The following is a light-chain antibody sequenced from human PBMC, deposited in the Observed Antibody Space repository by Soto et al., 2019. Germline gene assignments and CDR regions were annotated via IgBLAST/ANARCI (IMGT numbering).Light chain of an antibody. J-gene: IGKJ2*01. CDR2: AAS. CDR1: RTISSY. Sequence: DIQMTQSPSFLSASVGDRVTITCRASRTISSYVNWYQQKPGKAPKLLIYAASNLQSGVPSRFSGSGSGTDFTLTISSLQPEDFATYYCQQSYSSQNTFGRGTNLEIK. V-gene: IGKV1-39*01. CDR3: QQSYSSQNT.